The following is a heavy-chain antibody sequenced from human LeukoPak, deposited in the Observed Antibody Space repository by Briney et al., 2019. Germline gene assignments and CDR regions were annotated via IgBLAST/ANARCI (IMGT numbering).Heavy chain of an antibody. Sequence: EASVKVSCKASGYTFTSYAMHWVRQAPGQGLEWMGWISAYNGNTNYAQKLQGRVTMTTDTSTSTAYMELRSLRSDDTAVYYCARDRGDSSGWYGAYYYYYYGMDVWGQGTTVTVSS. CDR1: GYTFTSYA. CDR2: ISAYNGNT. V-gene: IGHV1-18*01. CDR3: ARDRGDSSGWYGAYYYYYYGMDV. D-gene: IGHD6-19*01. J-gene: IGHJ6*02.